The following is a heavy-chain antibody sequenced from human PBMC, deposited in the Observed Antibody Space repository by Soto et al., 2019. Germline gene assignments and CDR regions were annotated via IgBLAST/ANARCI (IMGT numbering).Heavy chain of an antibody. CDR1: GFTFSSYA. CDR2: ISGSGGST. V-gene: IGHV3-23*01. Sequence: SCAASGFTFSSYAMSWVRQAPGKGLEWVSAISGSGGSTYYADSVKGRFTISRDNSKNTLYLQMNSLRAEDTAVYYCAKDYPYYYDSSGRPGAFDIWGQGTMVTVSS. CDR3: AKDYPYYYDSSGRPGAFDI. D-gene: IGHD3-22*01. J-gene: IGHJ3*02.